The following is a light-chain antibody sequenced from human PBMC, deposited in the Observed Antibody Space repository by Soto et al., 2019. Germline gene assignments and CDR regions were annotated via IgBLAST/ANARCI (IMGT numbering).Light chain of an antibody. Sequence: DIQMTQSTSSLSAYVGDRVTITCQASQDISNYLNWYQQKPGKAPKLLIYDASNLETGVPSRFSGSGSGTDFSFTISSLQPEDIATYYCQQYDNLPLTFGGGTKVEIK. CDR2: DAS. CDR1: QDISNY. CDR3: QQYDNLPLT. J-gene: IGKJ4*01. V-gene: IGKV1-33*01.